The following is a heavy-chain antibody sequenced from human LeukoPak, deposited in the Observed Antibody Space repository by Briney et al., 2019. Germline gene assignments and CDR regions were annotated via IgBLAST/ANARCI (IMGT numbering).Heavy chain of an antibody. CDR1: GFTFSSYT. V-gene: IGHV3-21*01. Sequence: GGSLRLSCAASGFTFSSYTMNWVRQVPGKGLEWVSSISSSSSFIFYAESLQGRFASSRDNAKNSLFLQMNSLRAEDTAVYYCARSFYDILTGDYIGDNWFDSWGEGTLVTVSS. D-gene: IGHD3-9*01. CDR2: ISSSSSFI. J-gene: IGHJ5*01. CDR3: ARSFYDILTGDYIGDNWFDS.